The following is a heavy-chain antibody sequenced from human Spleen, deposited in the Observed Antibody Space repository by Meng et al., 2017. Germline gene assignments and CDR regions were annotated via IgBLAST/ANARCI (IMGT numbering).Heavy chain of an antibody. CDR1: GYTFTGYY. J-gene: IGHJ4*02. CDR3: ARDPGIAAGYVVEYYFDY. D-gene: IGHD6-13*01. CDR2: INPNSGGT. Sequence: ASVKVSCKASGYTFTGYYMHWARQAPGQGLEWMGRINPNSGGTNYAQKFQGRVTMTRDTSISTAYMELSRLRSDDTAVYYCARDPGIAAGYVVEYYFDYWGQGTLVTVSS. V-gene: IGHV1-2*06.